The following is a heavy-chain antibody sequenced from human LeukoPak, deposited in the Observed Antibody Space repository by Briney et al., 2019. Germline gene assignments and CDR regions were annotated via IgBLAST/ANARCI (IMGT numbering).Heavy chain of an antibody. CDR1: GYTFTGYY. CDR3: ARDLWFGELESFDLDY. Sequence: GASVKVSCKASGYTFTGYYMHWVRQAPRQGLEWMGRINPNSGGTNYAQKFQGRVTMTRDTSISTAYMELSRLRSDDTAVYYCARDLWFGELESFDLDYWGQGTLVTVSS. CDR2: INPNSGGT. J-gene: IGHJ4*02. D-gene: IGHD3-10*01. V-gene: IGHV1-2*06.